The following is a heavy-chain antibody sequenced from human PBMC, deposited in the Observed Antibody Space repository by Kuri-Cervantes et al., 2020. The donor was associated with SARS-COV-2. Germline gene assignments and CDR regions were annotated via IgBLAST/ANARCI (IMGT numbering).Heavy chain of an antibody. Sequence: GSLRLSCTVPGDSISSSRYYWGWIRQPPGKGLEWIGSMYYSGSTYYNPSLKSRLTISVDTSKNQFSLKLSSVTAADTAVYYCARWRYSSSWRYYYYMDVWGKGTTVTVSS. V-gene: IGHV4-39*01. J-gene: IGHJ6*03. D-gene: IGHD6-13*01. CDR2: MYYSGST. CDR3: ARWRYSSSWRYYYYMDV. CDR1: GDSISSSRYY.